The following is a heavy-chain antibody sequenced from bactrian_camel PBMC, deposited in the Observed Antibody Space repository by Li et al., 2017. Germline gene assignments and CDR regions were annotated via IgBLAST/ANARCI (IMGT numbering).Heavy chain of an antibody. CDR2: IDSDGHT. J-gene: IGHJ4*01. D-gene: IGHD5*01. CDR3: AKETYGLPSD. V-gene: IGHV3S1*01. Sequence: HVQLVESGGGSVQSGGSLRLSCAASGDTYSSSCMQWFRQAPGKEREKVASIDSDGHTHYTDSVKGRFSISQDSAKNTLYLQLNSLKTEDTAMYYCAKETYGLPSDWGQGTQVTVS. CDR1: GDTYSSSC.